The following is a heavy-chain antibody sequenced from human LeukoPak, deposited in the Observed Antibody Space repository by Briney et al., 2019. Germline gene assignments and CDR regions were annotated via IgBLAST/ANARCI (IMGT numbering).Heavy chain of an antibody. CDR1: GGSISSYY. CDR3: ARDGDYGGNSNYFDY. V-gene: IGHV4-59*01. CDR2: IYYSGST. Sequence: SETLSLTCTVSGGSISSYYWSWIRQPPGKGLEWIGYIYYSGSTNYNPSLKSRVTISVDTSKNQFSLKLSSVTAADTAVYYCARDGDYGGNSNYFDYWGQGTLVTVSS. D-gene: IGHD4-23*01. J-gene: IGHJ4*02.